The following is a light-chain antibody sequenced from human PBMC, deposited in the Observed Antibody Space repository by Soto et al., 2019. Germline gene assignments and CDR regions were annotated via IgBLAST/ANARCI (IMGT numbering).Light chain of an antibody. V-gene: IGLV1-40*01. CDR2: ANS. J-gene: IGLJ2*01. Sequence: QSVLTQPPSVSGAPGQRVTISCTGSSSNIGAGYDVHWYQQLPGRSPKLLIYANSNRPSGVPDRFSGSKSGTSASLAITGLQAEGEADYYCQSYDSSPSGSRVFGGGTKVTVL. CDR3: QSYDSSPSGSRV. CDR1: SSNIGAGYD.